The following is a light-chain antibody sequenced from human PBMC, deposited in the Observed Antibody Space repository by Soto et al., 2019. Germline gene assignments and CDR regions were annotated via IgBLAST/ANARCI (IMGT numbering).Light chain of an antibody. CDR3: QHYGSSPSWT. CDR2: GAS. V-gene: IGKV3-20*01. CDR1: QSVRSNY. Sequence: ETVLTQSPGTLSLSPGERATLSCRASQSVRSNYLAWYQQKPGQAPRLLIYGASSRATGIPDRFSGSGSGTDFTLTISRLEPEDVAVYYCQHYGSSPSWTFGQGTKVEVK. J-gene: IGKJ1*01.